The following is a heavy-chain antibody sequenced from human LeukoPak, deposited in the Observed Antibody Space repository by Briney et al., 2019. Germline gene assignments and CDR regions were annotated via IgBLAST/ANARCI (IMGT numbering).Heavy chain of an antibody. V-gene: IGHV3-30*02. Sequence: GGSLRLSCAASGFTFSSYGMHWVRQAPGKGLEWVAFIRYDGSNKYYADSVKGRFTISRDNSKNTLYLQMNSLRAEDTAVYYCAKDSEYQLLLIDYWGQGTLVTVSS. J-gene: IGHJ4*02. D-gene: IGHD2-2*01. CDR2: IRYDGSNK. CDR1: GFTFSSYG. CDR3: AKDSEYQLLLIDY.